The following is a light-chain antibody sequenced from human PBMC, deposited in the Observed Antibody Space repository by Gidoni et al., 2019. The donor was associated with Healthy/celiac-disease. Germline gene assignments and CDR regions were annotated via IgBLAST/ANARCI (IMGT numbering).Light chain of an antibody. J-gene: IGLJ1*01. CDR1: SSDVGGYNY. CDR2: EVS. CDR3: SSYTSSSTLV. Sequence: QSALTQPASVSGSPGQSITISCTGTSSDVGGYNYVSWYQQHPGKAPKLMIYEVSNRPSGVPDRVSGSKSGNTASLTISGLQAEDEADYYCSSYTSSSTLVFGTGTKVTVL. V-gene: IGLV2-14*01.